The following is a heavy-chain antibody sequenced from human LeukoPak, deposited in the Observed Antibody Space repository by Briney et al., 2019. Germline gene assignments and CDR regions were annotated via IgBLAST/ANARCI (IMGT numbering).Heavy chain of an antibody. V-gene: IGHV3-66*02. J-gene: IGHJ4*02. D-gene: IGHD3-22*01. CDR2: IYVNGRT. CDR3: ASPLNYYDTSAYYPQTHDY. CDR1: GFSVRDNY. Sequence: GGSLRLSCAASGFSVRDNYMSWVRQAPGKRLEWVSDIYVNGRTLYTASVKGRIFISRDNSKNTLYLQMSSLRVEDTAVYYRASPLNYYDTSAYYPQTHDYWGQGALVTVSS.